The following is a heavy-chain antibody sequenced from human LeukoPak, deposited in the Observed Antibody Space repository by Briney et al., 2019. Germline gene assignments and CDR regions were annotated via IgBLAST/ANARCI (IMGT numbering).Heavy chain of an antibody. D-gene: IGHD4-11*01. J-gene: IGHJ5*02. Sequence: SETLSLTCTVSGGSISSSSYYWGWIRQPPGKGLEWIGTIYYSGNTYYNPSLKSRVTMSVDMSKNQFSLMLSSVTAADTAVYYCARHLGNYLAWFDPWGQGTLVTVSS. CDR1: GGSISSSSYY. V-gene: IGHV4-39*01. CDR2: IYYSGNT. CDR3: ARHLGNYLAWFDP.